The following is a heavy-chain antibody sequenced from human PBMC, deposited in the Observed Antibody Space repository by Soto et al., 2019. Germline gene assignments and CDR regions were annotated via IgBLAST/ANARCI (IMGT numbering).Heavy chain of an antibody. Sequence: SETLSLTCTVSGGSISSGGYYWSWIRQHPGKGLEWIGYIYYSGSTYYNPSLKSRATISVDTSKNQFSLKLSSVTAADTAVYYCARGVVAATRALDYWGQGTLVTVSS. V-gene: IGHV4-31*03. CDR3: ARGVVAATRALDY. CDR2: IYYSGST. CDR1: GGSISSGGYY. D-gene: IGHD2-15*01. J-gene: IGHJ4*02.